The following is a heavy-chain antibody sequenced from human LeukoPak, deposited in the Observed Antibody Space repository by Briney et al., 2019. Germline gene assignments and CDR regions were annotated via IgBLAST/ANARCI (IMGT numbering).Heavy chain of an antibody. V-gene: IGHV3-15*07. CDR3: TTEKDY. CDR1: GFTXXKAW. J-gene: IGHJ4*02. CDR2: XXXXTXXXXX. Sequence: GGSLRLSCAASGFTXXKAWMNWVRQAPGKGLEWVXXXXXXTXXXXXXXXXXXXXXXXXXRDXSKXTVYLQMNSLKTEDAAVYYCTTEKDYWGQGTLVTVSS.